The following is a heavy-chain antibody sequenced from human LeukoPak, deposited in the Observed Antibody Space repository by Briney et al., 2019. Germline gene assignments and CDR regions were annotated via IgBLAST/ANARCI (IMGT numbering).Heavy chain of an antibody. J-gene: IGHJ1*01. D-gene: IGHD4-17*01. V-gene: IGHV4-30-4*01. CDR3: ASHGDPGYFQH. CDR2: IYYSGST. Sequence: PSQTLSLTCTVSGGSISSGDYYWSWIRQPPGKGLEWIGYIYYSGSTYYNSSLKSRVTISVDTSKNQFSLKLSSVAAADTAVYYCASHGDPGYFQHWGQGTLVTVSS. CDR1: GGSISSGDYY.